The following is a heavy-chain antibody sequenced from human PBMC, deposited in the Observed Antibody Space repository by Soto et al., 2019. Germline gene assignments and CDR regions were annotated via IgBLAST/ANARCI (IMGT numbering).Heavy chain of an antibody. D-gene: IGHD2-21*01. CDR2: INAHNGNT. CDR3: ARFRAGEAFDS. Sequence: GASVKVSCKASGYTFTSDGITWVRQAPGQGLEWVGWINAHNGNTNYEQRLQDRLTLTTDTSTNTAYMELRNLRSDDTAVYYCARFRAGEAFDSWGHETLVTVS. J-gene: IGHJ4*01. V-gene: IGHV1-18*01. CDR1: GYTFTSDG.